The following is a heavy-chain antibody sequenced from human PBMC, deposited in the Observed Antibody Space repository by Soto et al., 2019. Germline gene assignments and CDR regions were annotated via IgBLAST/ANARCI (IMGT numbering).Heavy chain of an antibody. D-gene: IGHD3-16*01. Sequence: QVHLVESGGGVVQPERSLRLSCVASGFTFSNYGMHWVRQAPGKGLEWVSLISRDGSKQFYTDSVKGRFTISRDNSKNLLSLQMNNLRVEDTAIDYCVRDDDGGPNAFDIWGQGTMVTVSS. V-gene: IGHV3-30*19. CDR2: ISRDGSKQ. CDR1: GFTFSNYG. J-gene: IGHJ3*02. CDR3: VRDDDGGPNAFDI.